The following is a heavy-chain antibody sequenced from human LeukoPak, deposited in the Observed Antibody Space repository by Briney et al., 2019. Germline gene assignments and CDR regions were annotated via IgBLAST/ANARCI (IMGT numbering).Heavy chain of an antibody. J-gene: IGHJ3*02. CDR2: ISGSGGST. D-gene: IGHD6-13*01. Sequence: PGGPLRLSCAASGFTFSSYAMSWVRQAPGKGLEWVSAISGSGGSTYYADSVKGRFTISRDNSKNTLYLQMNSLRAEDTAVYYCAKAYSSSYPPNDAFDIWGQGTMVTVSS. V-gene: IGHV3-23*01. CDR1: GFTFSSYA. CDR3: AKAYSSSYPPNDAFDI.